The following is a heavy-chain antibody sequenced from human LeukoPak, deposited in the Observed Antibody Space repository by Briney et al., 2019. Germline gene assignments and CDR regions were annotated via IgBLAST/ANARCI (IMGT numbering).Heavy chain of an antibody. Sequence: GGSLRLSCAASGFTFDDYAMHWVRQAPGKGLEWVSGISWNSGNVGYADSVKGRFTISRDNAKNSLYLQMNSLRAEDMALYYCAKDIASSYYYYYMDVWGKGTTVTVSS. V-gene: IGHV3-9*03. CDR3: AKDIASSYYYYYMDV. D-gene: IGHD6-6*01. CDR1: GFTFDDYA. J-gene: IGHJ6*03. CDR2: ISWNSGNV.